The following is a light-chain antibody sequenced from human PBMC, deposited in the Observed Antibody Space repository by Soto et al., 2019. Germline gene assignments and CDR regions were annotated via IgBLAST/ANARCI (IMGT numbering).Light chain of an antibody. CDR1: QRISTY. J-gene: IGKJ1*01. Sequence: DIQMTQSPSSLSASVGDRVTITCRASQRISTYLNWYQQKPGKAPKFLIYDASNLQSGVPSRFSGGGSGTDFTLTISGLQPDDFASYYCQQYNSYSGMFGQGTKVDIK. V-gene: IGKV1-5*01. CDR3: QQYNSYSGM. CDR2: DAS.